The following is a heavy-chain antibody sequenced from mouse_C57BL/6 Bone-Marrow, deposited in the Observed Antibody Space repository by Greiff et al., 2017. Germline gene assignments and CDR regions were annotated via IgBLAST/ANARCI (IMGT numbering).Heavy chain of an antibody. CDR3: ARLEFDGSGGDWYFDV. D-gene: IGHD1-1*01. CDR2: IYPRDGST. CDR1: GYTFTSYD. J-gene: IGHJ1*03. V-gene: IGHV1-85*01. Sequence: VQVVESGPELVKPGASVKLSCKASGYTFTSYDINWVKQRPGQGLEWIGWIYPRDGSTKYNEKFKGKATLTVATSSSTAYMELHSLTSEASAVYFCARLEFDGSGGDWYFDVWGTGTTVTVSS.